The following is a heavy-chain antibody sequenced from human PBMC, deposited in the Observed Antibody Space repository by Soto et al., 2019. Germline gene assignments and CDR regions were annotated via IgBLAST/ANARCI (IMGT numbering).Heavy chain of an antibody. V-gene: IGHV4-31*03. J-gene: IGHJ6*02. CDR2: IYYSGST. Sequence: SETLSLTCTVSGGSISSGGYYWSWIRQHPGKGLGWIGYIYYSGSTYYNPSLKSRVTISVDTSKNQFSLKLSSVTAADTAVYYCARGGLWFGDSNYGMDVWGQGTTVTVSS. D-gene: IGHD3-10*01. CDR1: GGSISSGGYY. CDR3: ARGGLWFGDSNYGMDV.